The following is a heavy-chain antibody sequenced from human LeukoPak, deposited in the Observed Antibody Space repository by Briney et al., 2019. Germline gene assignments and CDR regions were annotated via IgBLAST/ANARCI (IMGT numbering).Heavy chain of an antibody. V-gene: IGHV3-48*01. CDR1: GFTFSSYA. J-gene: IGHJ6*03. CDR2: IGTSSTTI. Sequence: GGSLRLSCAASGFTFSSYAMSWVRQPPGKGLEWVSNIGTSSTTIYYADSVKGRFTISRDNAKNSPYLQMNSLRADDTAVYYCARFAAGGSYYYYMDVWGKGTTVTVSS. D-gene: IGHD6-25*01. CDR3: ARFAAGGSYYYYMDV.